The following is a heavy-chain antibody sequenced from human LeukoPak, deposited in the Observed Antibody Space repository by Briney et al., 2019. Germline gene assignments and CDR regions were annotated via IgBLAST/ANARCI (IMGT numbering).Heavy chain of an antibody. D-gene: IGHD1-26*01. J-gene: IGHJ3*02. V-gene: IGHV3-11*04. CDR3: ARVGSYFIWADGFDI. Sequence: GGSLRLSCAASGFTFSDSYMSWIRQAPGKGLEWISYISSSGDTIYYAGSVKGRFAISRDNAKNSLYLQMNSLRAEDTAVYYCARVGSYFIWADGFDIWGQGTMVTVSS. CDR1: GFTFSDSY. CDR2: ISSSGDTI.